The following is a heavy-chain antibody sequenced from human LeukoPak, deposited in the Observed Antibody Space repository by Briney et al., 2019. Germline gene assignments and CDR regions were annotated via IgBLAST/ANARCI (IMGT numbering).Heavy chain of an antibody. Sequence: ASVNVSCKASGHTFTTDDINWVRQATGHGLEWVGFISSDDYTGYAQKFQGRVTITRDTSLRTVYLELSSLTSDDTAVYYCANYEKRGFDPWGQGTLVTVSS. D-gene: IGHD3-22*01. CDR1: GHTFTTDD. CDR2: ISSDDYT. CDR3: ANYEKRGFDP. V-gene: IGHV1-8*01. J-gene: IGHJ5*02.